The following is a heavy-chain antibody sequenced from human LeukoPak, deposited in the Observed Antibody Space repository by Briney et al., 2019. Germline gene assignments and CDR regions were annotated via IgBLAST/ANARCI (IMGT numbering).Heavy chain of an antibody. CDR3: AKDILRIVPAGKATGPHDY. D-gene: IGHD2-2*01. V-gene: IGHV3-30*18. CDR1: GFTFSSYG. J-gene: IGHJ4*02. CDR2: ISYDGSNK. Sequence: GRSLRLSCAASGFTFSSYGMHWVRQAPGKGLEWGAVISYDGSNKYYADSVKGRFTISRDNSKNTLYLQMNSLRAEDTAVYYCAKDILRIVPAGKATGPHDYWGQGTLVTVSS.